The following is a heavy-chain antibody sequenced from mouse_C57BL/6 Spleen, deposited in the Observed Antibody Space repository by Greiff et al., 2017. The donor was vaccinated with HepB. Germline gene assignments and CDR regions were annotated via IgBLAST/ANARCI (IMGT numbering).Heavy chain of an antibody. J-gene: IGHJ4*01. CDR2: IDPEDGET. CDR1: GFNITDYY. V-gene: IGHV14-2*01. CDR3: AGGYYAMDY. Sequence: EVQLQQSGAELVKPGASVKLSCTASGFNITDYYMHWVKQRTEQGLEWIGRIDPEDGETKYDPKFQGKATITADTASNTAYLQLSSLTSEDTAVYYCAGGYYAMDYWGQGTSVTVSS.